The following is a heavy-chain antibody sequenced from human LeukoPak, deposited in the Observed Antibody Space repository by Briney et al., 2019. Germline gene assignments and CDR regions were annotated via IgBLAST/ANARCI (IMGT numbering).Heavy chain of an antibody. D-gene: IGHD2-2*01. V-gene: IGHV4-30-2*01. CDR3: ARRVVVVPAVTGWFDP. CDR1: GGSISSGGYY. J-gene: IGHJ5*02. Sequence: SQTLSLTCTVSGGSISSGGYYWSWIRQPPGKGLEWIGYIYHSGSTYYNPSLKSRVTISVDRSKNQFSLKLSSVTAADTAVYYCARRVVVVPAVTGWFDPWGQGTLVTVSS. CDR2: IYHSGST.